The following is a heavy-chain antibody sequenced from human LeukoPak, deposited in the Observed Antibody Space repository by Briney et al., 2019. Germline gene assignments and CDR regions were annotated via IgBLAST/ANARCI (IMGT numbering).Heavy chain of an antibody. V-gene: IGHV2-5*02. D-gene: IGHD5-24*01. Sequence: TLSLTCTVSGGSISSCDYYWGWIRQPPGTALEWLALIYWDDDKRYSPSLESRLTITKDTSKNQVVLTMTNMDPVDTATYYCAHSERWLQFGDYWGQGTLVTVSS. CDR1: GGSISSCDYY. CDR2: IYWDDDK. J-gene: IGHJ4*02. CDR3: AHSERWLQFGDY.